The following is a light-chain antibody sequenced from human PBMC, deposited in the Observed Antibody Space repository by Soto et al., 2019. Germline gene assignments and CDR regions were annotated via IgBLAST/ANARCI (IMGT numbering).Light chain of an antibody. Sequence: DIQLTQSPSVLSASVGDRVTITCRASQTITNYLNWYQQQSGKAPKLLIYATDTLRSGVPSRFSGSGSGTDYTLTISSLQPEDFATYYCQQSYNTPQTFGQGTKVDI. V-gene: IGKV1-39*01. CDR3: QQSYNTPQT. J-gene: IGKJ1*01. CDR2: ATD. CDR1: QTITNY.